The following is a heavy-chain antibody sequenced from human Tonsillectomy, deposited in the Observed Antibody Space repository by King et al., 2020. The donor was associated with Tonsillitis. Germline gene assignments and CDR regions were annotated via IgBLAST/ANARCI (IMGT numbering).Heavy chain of an antibody. V-gene: IGHV4-59*01. Sequence: QVQLQESGPGLVKPSETLSLTCTVSGGSISSYYWSWIRQPPGKGLEWIGYIYYSGSTNYNPSLKSRVTISVDTSKNQFSLKLSSVTAADTAVYYCARAPDLTYCGGDCYSGVDYWGQGTLVTVSS. CDR1: GGSISSYY. D-gene: IGHD2-21*02. J-gene: IGHJ4*02. CDR2: IYYSGST. CDR3: ARAPDLTYCGGDCYSGVDY.